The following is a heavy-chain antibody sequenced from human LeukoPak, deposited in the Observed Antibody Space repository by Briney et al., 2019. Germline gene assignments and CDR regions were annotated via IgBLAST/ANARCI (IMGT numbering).Heavy chain of an antibody. D-gene: IGHD2-8*01. CDR3: AKDVRRCNGACT. CDR1: GFTFSNYA. V-gene: IGHV3-23*01. J-gene: IGHJ5*02. Sequence: GGSLRLSCAGSGFTFSNYAMTWVRQAPGKGLEWVSSVSGSGRNTFYPDSVEGRFTISRDNSKNTVYLQMNSLRADDTAVYYCAKDVRRCNGACTWGQGTLVTVSS. CDR2: VSGSGRNT.